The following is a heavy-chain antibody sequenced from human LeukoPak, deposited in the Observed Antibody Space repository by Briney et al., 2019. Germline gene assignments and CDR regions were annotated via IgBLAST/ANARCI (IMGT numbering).Heavy chain of an antibody. CDR3: ASGRYFDWLTSVKAFDY. D-gene: IGHD3-9*01. CDR1: GGSISSGSYY. Sequence: SQTLSLTCTVSGGSISSGSYYWSWIRQPAGKGLEWIGSIYYSVSTYYNPSLNSRVTISVDTSKNQFSLKLSSVTVADTAVYYCASGRYFDWLTSVKAFDYWGQGILVTVSS. J-gene: IGHJ4*02. V-gene: IGHV4-39*01. CDR2: IYYSVST.